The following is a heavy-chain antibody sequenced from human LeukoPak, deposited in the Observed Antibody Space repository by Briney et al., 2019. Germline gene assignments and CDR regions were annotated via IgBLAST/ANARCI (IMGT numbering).Heavy chain of an antibody. CDR1: GFTFSSYW. CDR2: IISDGSST. CDR3: ARDRDDYGGHYYGMDV. Sequence: PGGSLRLSRAASGFTFSSYWMHWVRQAPGKGLVWVSRIISDGSSTSYADSVKGRFTISRDNAKNTLYLQMNSLRAEDTAVYYCARDRDDYGGHYYGMDVWGQGTTVTVSS. V-gene: IGHV3-74*01. J-gene: IGHJ6*02. D-gene: IGHD4-23*01.